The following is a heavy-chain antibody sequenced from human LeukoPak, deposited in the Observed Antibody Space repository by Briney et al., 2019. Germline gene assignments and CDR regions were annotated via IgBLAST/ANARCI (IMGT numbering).Heavy chain of an antibody. Sequence: GGSLRLSCAASGFTFSDYWMSWIRQAPGKGLEWVSYISSSSSYTNYADSVKGRFTISRDNAKNSLYLQMNSLRAEDTAFYYCARAMTDNYYYGMDVWGQGTTVTVSS. CDR1: GFTFSDYW. V-gene: IGHV3-11*03. CDR2: ISSSSSYT. J-gene: IGHJ6*02. CDR3: ARAMTDNYYYGMDV. D-gene: IGHD2-21*02.